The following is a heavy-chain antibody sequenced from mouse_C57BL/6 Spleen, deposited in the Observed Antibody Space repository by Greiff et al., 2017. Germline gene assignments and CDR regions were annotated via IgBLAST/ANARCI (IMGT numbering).Heavy chain of an antibody. CDR1: GYTFTSYW. D-gene: IGHD1-1*01. CDR2: IHPNCGST. Sequence: QVQLKQPGAELVKPGASVKLSCKASGYTFTSYWMHWVKQRPGQGLEWIGMIHPNCGSTNYNEKFKSKATLTVDKSSSTAYMELSSLKSEDSAVYYCAMDYGSNYYAMDYWGQGTSVTVSS. CDR3: AMDYGSNYYAMDY. J-gene: IGHJ4*01. V-gene: IGHV1-64*01.